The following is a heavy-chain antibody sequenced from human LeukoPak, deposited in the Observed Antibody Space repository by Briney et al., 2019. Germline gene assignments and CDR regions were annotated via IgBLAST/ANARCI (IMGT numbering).Heavy chain of an antibody. CDR2: IKEDGSEK. V-gene: IGHV3-7*01. CDR1: GFTFSNYW. CDR3: ATGRTKKY. D-gene: IGHD2-8*01. Sequence: GGSLRLSCVASGFTFSNYWMNWVRQAPGERPEWVANIKEDGSEKYYVNSVKGRFTISRDNAKNSLYLQMNSLRAEDTAVYYCATGRTKKYWGQGTLVTVSS. J-gene: IGHJ4*02.